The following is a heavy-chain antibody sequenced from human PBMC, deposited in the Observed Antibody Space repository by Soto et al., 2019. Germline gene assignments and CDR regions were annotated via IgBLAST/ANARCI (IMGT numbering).Heavy chain of an antibody. CDR1: GGSISSYY. CDR3: ARRGRLGSYFWFDP. J-gene: IGHJ5*02. Sequence: PSETLSLTCTVSGGSISSYYWSWIRQPPGKGLESIGHIYYSGSTNYNPSLKSRVTISVDTSKNQFSLKLSSVTAADTAMYYCARRGRLGSYFWFDPWGQGTLVTVSS. CDR2: IYYSGST. D-gene: IGHD3-10*01. V-gene: IGHV4-59*08.